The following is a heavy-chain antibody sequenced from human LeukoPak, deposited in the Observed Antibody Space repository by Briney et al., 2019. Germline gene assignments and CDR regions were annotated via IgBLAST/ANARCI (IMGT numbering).Heavy chain of an antibody. CDR2: SNTKNGNT. Sequence: ASLKASCKASGYSLTSYGISWVRQAPRQGRECVGWSNTKNGNTNYAQEVQGRVTVTTVTSTSTAYMELTTLRSDDTAVYYGARKACYGVCHYFDFWGPGTLVIVS. D-gene: IGHD2-8*01. J-gene: IGHJ4*02. V-gene: IGHV1-18*01. CDR3: ARKACYGVCHYFDF. CDR1: GYSLTSYG.